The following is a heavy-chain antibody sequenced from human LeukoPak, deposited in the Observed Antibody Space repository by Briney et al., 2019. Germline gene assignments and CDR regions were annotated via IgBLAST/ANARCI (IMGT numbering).Heavy chain of an antibody. V-gene: IGHV1-18*01. CDR3: ARRGGKNYGDYLLYYYYMDV. CDR2: ISAYNGDT. J-gene: IGHJ6*03. Sequence: ASVKVSCKASGYTFTSYDINWVRQAPGQGLEWMGWISAYNGDTHYAQKFQGRVTMTTDTSPSTAYMELRSLRSDDTAMYYCARRGGKNYGDYLLYYYYMDVWGKGTTVTVSS. D-gene: IGHD4-17*01. CDR1: GYTFTSYD.